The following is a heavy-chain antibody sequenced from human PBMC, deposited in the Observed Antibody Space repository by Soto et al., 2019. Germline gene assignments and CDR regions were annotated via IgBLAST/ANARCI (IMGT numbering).Heavy chain of an antibody. Sequence: QVQLVQSGAEVKKPGSSVKVSCKASGGTFSSYSINWVRQAPGQGLEWMGEIIPIFGTANYAQKFQGRVTLAAVDSTSTAYLATRSLRSEDTAVYYCARDGGRHSGGIDYWGQGTLVTVSS. V-gene: IGHV1-69*01. CDR1: GGTFSSYS. CDR2: IIPIFGTA. CDR3: ARDGGRHSGGIDY. J-gene: IGHJ4*02. D-gene: IGHD1-26*01.